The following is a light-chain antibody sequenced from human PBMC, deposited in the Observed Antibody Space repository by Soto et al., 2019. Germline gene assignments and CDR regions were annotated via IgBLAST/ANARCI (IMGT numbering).Light chain of an antibody. J-gene: IGLJ1*01. V-gene: IGLV2-14*03. CDR1: SSDIGGYNF. CDR2: GVS. Sequence: QSALTQPASVSGSPGQSITISCTGTSSDIGGYNFVSWYQHHPGKAPRLIIFGVSDRPSGVSDRFSGSKSGNTASLTISGLQAEDEAEYYCSSYISSSSPYVFGTGTKVTVL. CDR3: SSYISSSSPYV.